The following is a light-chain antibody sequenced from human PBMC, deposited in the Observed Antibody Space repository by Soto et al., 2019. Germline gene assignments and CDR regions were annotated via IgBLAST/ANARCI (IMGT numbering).Light chain of an antibody. J-gene: IGKJ1*01. CDR2: GAC. V-gene: IGKV3D-20*02. CDR1: QSVSSSY. Sequence: EIVLTQSPGTLSLSPGERATLSCRASQSVSSSYLAWYQQKPGQAPRLLIYGACSRATGIPDRFSGSGSGTDFTLTISRLEPEDFALYYCQQYSNWPTFGQGTKVEIK. CDR3: QQYSNWPT.